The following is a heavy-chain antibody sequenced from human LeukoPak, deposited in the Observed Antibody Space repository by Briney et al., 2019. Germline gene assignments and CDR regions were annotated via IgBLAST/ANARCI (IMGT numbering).Heavy chain of an antibody. CDR2: IIPILGIA. V-gene: IGHV1-69*04. Sequence: SVKVSCKASGGTFSSYAISWVRQAPGQGLEWMGRIIPILGIANYAQKFQGRVTITADKSTSTAYMELSSLRSEDTAVYYCARAQECPLLSRPDYGMDVWGQGTTVTVSS. J-gene: IGHJ6*02. D-gene: IGHD2-2*01. CDR3: ARAQECPLLSRPDYGMDV. CDR1: GGTFSSYA.